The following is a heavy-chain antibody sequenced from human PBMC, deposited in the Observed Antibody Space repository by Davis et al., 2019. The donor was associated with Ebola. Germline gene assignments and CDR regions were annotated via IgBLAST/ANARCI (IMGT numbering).Heavy chain of an antibody. CDR3: TTTTTHFDY. CDR2: ISSSSSTI. D-gene: IGHD1-26*01. V-gene: IGHV3-48*02. J-gene: IGHJ4*02. CDR1: GFTFSSYA. Sequence: GGSLRLSCATSGFTFSSYAMNWVRQAPGKGLEWVSYISSSSSTIYYADSVKGRFTISRDNAKNSLYLQMNSLRDEDTAVYYCTTTTTHFDYWGQGTLVTVSS.